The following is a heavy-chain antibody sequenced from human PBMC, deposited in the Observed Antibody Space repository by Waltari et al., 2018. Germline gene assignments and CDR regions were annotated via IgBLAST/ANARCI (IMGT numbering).Heavy chain of an antibody. V-gene: IGHV1-24*01. CDR2: FETEEGET. D-gene: IGHD2-15*01. Sequence: QVQLVQSGAEVKKPGASVKVSCKVSGYTLTELSMHWVRQAPGKGLEWMGGFETEEGETSYAKKFQGRVTMNEDTSTDTAYMELSSLRSEDTAVYYCATDLIVMTMVVGGWGQGTLVTVSS. CDR3: ATDLIVMTMVVGG. J-gene: IGHJ4*02. CDR1: GYTLTELS.